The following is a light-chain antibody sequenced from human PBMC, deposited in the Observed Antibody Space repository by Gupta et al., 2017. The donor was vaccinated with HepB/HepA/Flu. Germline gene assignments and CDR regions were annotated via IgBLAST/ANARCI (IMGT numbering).Light chain of an antibody. CDR2: EAS. CDR1: QSISSY. Sequence: IVLTQSPATLSLSPGERATLSCRASQSISSYLAWYQQRPGQAPRLLIYEASNRATGIPARFSGSGSGTDFTLTISSLEHEDFAVYYCKQRSNWPLTFGGGTKVEIK. V-gene: IGKV3-11*01. CDR3: KQRSNWPLT. J-gene: IGKJ4*01.